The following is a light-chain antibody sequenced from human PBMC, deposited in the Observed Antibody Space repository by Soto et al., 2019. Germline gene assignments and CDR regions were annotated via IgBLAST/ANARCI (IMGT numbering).Light chain of an antibody. CDR2: ASY. CDR1: SSNIGAGYD. CDR3: QSYDSSLSVVV. Sequence: QSVLTQPPSVSGAPGQRVTISCTGTSSNIGAGYDVHWYQQLPGTAPKLLIYASYNRPSGVPDRFSASKSGTSASLAITGLQAEDEADYFCQSYDSSLSVVVIGGGTKVTVL. V-gene: IGLV1-40*01. J-gene: IGLJ2*01.